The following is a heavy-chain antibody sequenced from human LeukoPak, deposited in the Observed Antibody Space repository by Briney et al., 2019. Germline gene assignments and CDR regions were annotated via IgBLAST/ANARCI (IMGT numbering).Heavy chain of an antibody. Sequence: GGSLRLSCAASGFTFSDYYMSWIRQAPGKGLEWVSYISSSSSYTNYADSVKGRFTISRDNAKNSLYLQMNSLRAEDTAVYYCARCSRGYDILTGYYNDLPDYWGQGTLVTVSS. V-gene: IGHV3-11*06. CDR1: GFTFSDYY. CDR3: ARCSRGYDILTGYYNDLPDY. CDR2: ISSSSSYT. J-gene: IGHJ4*02. D-gene: IGHD3-9*01.